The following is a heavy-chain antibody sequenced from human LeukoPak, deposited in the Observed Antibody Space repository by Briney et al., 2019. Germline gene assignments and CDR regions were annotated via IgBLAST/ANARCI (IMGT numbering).Heavy chain of an antibody. V-gene: IGHV1-18*01. J-gene: IGHJ4*02. CDR3: ARSTYYDILTGYPQFDY. CDR1: GYTFTSYG. CDR2: ISAYNGNT. D-gene: IGHD3-9*01. Sequence: RASVKVSCKASGYTFTSYGISWVRQAPGQGLEWMGWISAYNGNTNYAQKLQGRVTMTTDTSTSTAYMELRSLRSDDTAVYYCARSTYYDILTGYPQFDYWGQGTLVTVSS.